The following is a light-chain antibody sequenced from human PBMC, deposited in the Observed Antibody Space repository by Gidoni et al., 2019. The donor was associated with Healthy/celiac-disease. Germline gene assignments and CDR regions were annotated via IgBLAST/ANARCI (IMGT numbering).Light chain of an antibody. CDR3: CSYAGSSTLRVV. Sequence: QSALTQPASVSGSPGQYITISCTGTSSDVGSYNLVSWYQQHPGKAPKLMIYEGSKRPSGVSNRFSGSKSGNTASLTISGLQAEDEADYYCCSYAGSSTLRVVFGGGTKLTVL. CDR2: EGS. CDR1: SSDVGSYNL. J-gene: IGLJ2*01. V-gene: IGLV2-23*01.